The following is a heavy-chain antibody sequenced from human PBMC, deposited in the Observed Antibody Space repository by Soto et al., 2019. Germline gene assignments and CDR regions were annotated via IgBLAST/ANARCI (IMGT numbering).Heavy chain of an antibody. CDR2: IFGSGGGI. D-gene: IGHD2-8*01. J-gene: IGHJ3*02. Sequence: EVRLLESGGGLVQPGGSLRLSCEASGFTFSAYTMNWVRQVPGKGLQWVSGIFGSGGGIQYADSVRGRFTVSRDNSRNTLYLQLDRLRAGDTAVYYCAKDLNANNGVWEPFGMWGQGTEVTVSS. CDR3: AKDLNANNGVWEPFGM. V-gene: IGHV3-23*01. CDR1: GFTFSAYT.